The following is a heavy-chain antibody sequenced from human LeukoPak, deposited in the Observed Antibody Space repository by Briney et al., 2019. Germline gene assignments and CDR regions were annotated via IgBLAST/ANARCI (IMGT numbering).Heavy chain of an antibody. Sequence: GGSLRLSCAASGFTFSSYAMHWVRQAPGKGLEWVAVISYDGSNKYYADSVKGRFTISRDNAKNSLYLHMNSLRAEDTAVYYCARAGQQLSLLLFFAWGQGTLVTVSS. CDR1: GFTFSSYA. V-gene: IGHV3-30-3*01. CDR2: ISYDGSNK. J-gene: IGHJ5*02. D-gene: IGHD6-13*01. CDR3: ARAGQQLSLLLFFA.